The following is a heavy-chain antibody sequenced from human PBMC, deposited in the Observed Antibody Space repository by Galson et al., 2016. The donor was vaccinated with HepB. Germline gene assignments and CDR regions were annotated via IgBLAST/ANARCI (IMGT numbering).Heavy chain of an antibody. CDR2: IYSSGGT. D-gene: IGHD4-23*01. J-gene: IGHJ5*02. CDR3: ARDGNADSP. V-gene: IGHV3-53*01. Sequence: SLRLSCAASGFTVSNNSMSWVRQPPGKGLEWVSLIYSSGGTLYADSVKGRFTISRDNSKNTLYLQMNSLRAEDTAVYYCARDGNADSPWGPGTLVTVSS. CDR1: GFTVSNNS.